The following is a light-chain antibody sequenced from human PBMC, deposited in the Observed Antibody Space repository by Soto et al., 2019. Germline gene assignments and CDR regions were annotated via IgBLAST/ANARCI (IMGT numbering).Light chain of an antibody. Sequence: DIQMTQSPSTLSASVGDRVTITCRASQSISRSLAWYQQKPGKAPNLLIYDASSLESGVPSRFSGSASGREFTLTITNLQPDDVATYYCQQYNDHQWTFGQGTKVDIK. CDR2: DAS. CDR3: QQYNDHQWT. CDR1: QSISRS. J-gene: IGKJ1*01. V-gene: IGKV1-5*01.